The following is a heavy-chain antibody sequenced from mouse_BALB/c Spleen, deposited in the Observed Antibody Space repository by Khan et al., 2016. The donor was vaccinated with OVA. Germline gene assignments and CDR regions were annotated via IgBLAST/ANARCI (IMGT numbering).Heavy chain of an antibody. CDR1: GFAFSSYD. Sequence: EVELVESGGDLVKPGGSLKLSCAASGFAFSSYDMSWVRQTPEKRLEWVAYISSGGGSTYYPDTVKGRFTISRDNAKNILYLQMGSLKSEDTAMYYCARHSGTWFAYWGQGTLVTVSA. CDR2: ISSGGGST. J-gene: IGHJ3*01. CDR3: ARHSGTWFAY. D-gene: IGHD3-3*01. V-gene: IGHV5-12-1*01.